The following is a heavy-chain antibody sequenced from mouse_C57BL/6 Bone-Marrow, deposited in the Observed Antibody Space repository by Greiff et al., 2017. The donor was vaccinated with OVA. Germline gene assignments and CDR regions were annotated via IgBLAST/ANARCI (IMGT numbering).Heavy chain of an antibody. Sequence: VQLQQSGAELARPGASVKLSCKASGYTFTSYGISWVKQRTGQGLEWIGEIYPRSGNTYYNEKFKGKATLTADKSSSTAYMGLRSLTAEGSAVYFCAREAYYYGRDYWGQGTTLTVS. CDR1: GYTFTSYG. V-gene: IGHV1-81*01. D-gene: IGHD1-1*01. J-gene: IGHJ2*01. CDR2: IYPRSGNT. CDR3: AREAYYYGRDY.